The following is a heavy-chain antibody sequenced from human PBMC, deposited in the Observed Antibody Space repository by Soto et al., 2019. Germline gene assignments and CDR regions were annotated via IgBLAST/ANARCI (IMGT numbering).Heavy chain of an antibody. CDR2: FDPEDGET. Sequence: ASVKVSCKVSGYTLAELSMHWVRQAPGKGLEWMGGFDPEDGETIYAQKFQGRVTMTKDTSTNTAYMELRSLRSDDRAVYYCARDGLSGSNNQYQWYGPWGQGTLVTVSS. D-gene: IGHD3-10*01. J-gene: IGHJ5*02. V-gene: IGHV1-24*01. CDR3: ARDGLSGSNNQYQWYGP. CDR1: GYTLAELS.